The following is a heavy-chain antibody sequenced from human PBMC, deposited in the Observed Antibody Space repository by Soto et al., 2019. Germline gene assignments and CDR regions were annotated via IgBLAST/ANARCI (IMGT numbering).Heavy chain of an antibody. CDR3: ARDLSLWFGELGGFGY. J-gene: IGHJ4*02. CDR2: ISYDGSNK. V-gene: IGHV3-30-3*01. CDR1: GFTFSSYA. D-gene: IGHD3-10*01. Sequence: QVQLVESGGGVVQPGRSLRLSCAASGFTFSSYAMHWVRQAPGKGLEWVAVISYDGSNKYYADSVKGRFTISRDNSKNTLYLQMNRLRAEDTAVYYCARDLSLWFGELGGFGYWGQGTLVTVSS.